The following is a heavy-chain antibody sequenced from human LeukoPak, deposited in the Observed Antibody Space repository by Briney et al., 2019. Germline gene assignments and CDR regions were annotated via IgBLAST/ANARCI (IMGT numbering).Heavy chain of an antibody. D-gene: IGHD1-14*01. CDR2: IIPIFGTA. CDR1: GYTFTSYD. V-gene: IGHV1-69*13. Sequence: SVKVSCKASGYTFTSYDINWVRQATGQGLEWMGGIIPIFGTANYAQKFQGRVTITADESTSTAYMELSSLRSEDTAVYYCARRSTGYYFDYWGQGTLVTVSS. J-gene: IGHJ4*02. CDR3: ARRSTGYYFDY.